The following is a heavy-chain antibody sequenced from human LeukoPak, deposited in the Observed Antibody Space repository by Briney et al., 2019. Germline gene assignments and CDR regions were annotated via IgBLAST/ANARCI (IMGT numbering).Heavy chain of an antibody. Sequence: GGSLRLSCAASGFTFSSYEMNWVRQAPGKGLEWVSYISSSGSTIYYADSVKGRFTISRANAKNSLYLQMNSLRAEDTAVYYCARSLTASYYYYGMDVWGQGTTVTVSS. D-gene: IGHD5-18*01. J-gene: IGHJ6*02. CDR2: ISSSGSTI. CDR1: GFTFSSYE. CDR3: ARSLTASYYYYGMDV. V-gene: IGHV3-48*03.